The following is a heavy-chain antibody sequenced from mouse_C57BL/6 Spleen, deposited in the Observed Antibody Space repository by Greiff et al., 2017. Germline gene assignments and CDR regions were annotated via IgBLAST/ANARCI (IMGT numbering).Heavy chain of an antibody. V-gene: IGHV7-1*01. CDR2: SRNKANDYTT. D-gene: IGHD2-4*01. J-gene: IGHJ1*03. Sequence: EVLLVESGGGLVQPGRSLRLSCATSGFTFSDFYMEWVRQAPGKGLEWIAASRNKANDYTTEYSATVKGRFIVSRDTSKTILDLQMNALRAEDSDIYYCARDAACDYDGGWYFDVWGTGTTVTVAS. CDR1: GFTFSDFY. CDR3: ARDAACDYDGGWYFDV.